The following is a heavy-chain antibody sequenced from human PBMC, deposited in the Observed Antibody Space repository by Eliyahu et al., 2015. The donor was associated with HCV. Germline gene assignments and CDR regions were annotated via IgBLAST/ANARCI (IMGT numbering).Heavy chain of an antibody. D-gene: IGHD2-15*01. V-gene: IGHV3-53*01. Sequence: IQPGGSLRLSCAASGFTVSSNYMSWVRQAPGKGLEWVSVIYSGGSTYYADSVKGRFTISRDNSKNTLYLQMNSLRAEDTAVYYCAREERELVVAAMVDYYYYGMDVWGQGTTVTVSS. J-gene: IGHJ6*02. CDR2: IYSGGST. CDR3: AREERELVVAAMVDYYYYGMDV. CDR1: GFTVSSNY.